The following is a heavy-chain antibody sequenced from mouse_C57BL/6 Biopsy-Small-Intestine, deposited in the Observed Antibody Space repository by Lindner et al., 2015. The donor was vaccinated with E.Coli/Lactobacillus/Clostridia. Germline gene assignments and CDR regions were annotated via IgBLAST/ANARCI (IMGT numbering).Heavy chain of an antibody. V-gene: IGHV1-7*01. CDR2: INPSSGYT. J-gene: IGHJ3*01. Sequence: VQLQESGAELAKPGASVKMSCKASGYTFTSYWMHWLKQRPGQGLEWIGYINPSSGYTDYNQKFKDRATLTADKSSSTAYMQLSSLTSEDSAVYYCARSTYYRYAWFAYWGQGTLVTVSA. CDR3: ARSTYYRYAWFAY. D-gene: IGHD2-14*01. CDR1: GYTFTSYW.